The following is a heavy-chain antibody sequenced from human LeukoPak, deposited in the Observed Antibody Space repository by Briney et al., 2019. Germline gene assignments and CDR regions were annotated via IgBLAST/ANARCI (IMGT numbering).Heavy chain of an antibody. V-gene: IGHV3-23*01. J-gene: IGHJ4*02. CDR3: AKDRDCSSTSCLFDY. CDR2: ISGSGGST. CDR1: GFTFGDHA. D-gene: IGHD2-2*01. Sequence: PGGSLRLSCIASGFTFGDHAMSWVRQAPGKGLEWVSAISGSGGSTYYADSVKGRFTISRDNSKNTLYLQMNSLRAEDTAVYYCAKDRDCSSTSCLFDYWGQGTLVTVSS.